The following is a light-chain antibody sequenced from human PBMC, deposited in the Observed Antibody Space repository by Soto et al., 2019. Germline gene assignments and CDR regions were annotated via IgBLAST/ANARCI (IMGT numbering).Light chain of an antibody. Sequence: DIQMTHSPSSLSASVGDIVTITCRASQSISSYLNWYQQKPGTAPKLLIYAASSLQSGVPSRFSGSGSGTDFTLTISSLQPEDFATYYCQQSYSTPRTFGQGTKVDIK. CDR2: AAS. J-gene: IGKJ1*01. CDR1: QSISSY. CDR3: QQSYSTPRT. V-gene: IGKV1-39*01.